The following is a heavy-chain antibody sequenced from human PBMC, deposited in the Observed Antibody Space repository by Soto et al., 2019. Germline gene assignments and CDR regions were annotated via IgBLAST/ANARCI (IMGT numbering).Heavy chain of an antibody. J-gene: IGHJ4*02. V-gene: IGHV3-30-3*01. CDR2: ISYDGTNK. Sequence: QVQLVESGGGVVHPGRSLRLSCAASGFTFSSYPMHWVRQAPGKGLEWVALISYDGTNKYYEDSVQGRFTISRDNSKNTLYLQMNSLRSADTAVYYCAREGNVASITIDYGDTSDFDSWGQGTLVTVSS. CDR3: AREGNVASITIDYGDTSDFDS. CDR1: GFTFSSYP. D-gene: IGHD4-17*01.